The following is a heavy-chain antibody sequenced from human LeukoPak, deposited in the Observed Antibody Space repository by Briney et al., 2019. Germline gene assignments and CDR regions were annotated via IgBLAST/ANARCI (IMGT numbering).Heavy chain of an antibody. J-gene: IGHJ6*03. CDR1: GFTFGDYA. CDR2: IRSKAYGGTT. D-gene: IGHD3-3*01. V-gene: IGHV3-49*05. CDR3: TRDYEGGAYYDFWSGYRGGYYYYYYMDV. Sequence: NPGGSLRLSCTASGFTFGDYAMSWLRQAPGKGQEWVGFIRSKAYGGTTEYAASVKGRFTISRDDSKSIAYLQMNSLKTEDTAVYYCTRDYEGGAYYDFWSGYRGGYYYYYYMDVWGKGTTVTVSS.